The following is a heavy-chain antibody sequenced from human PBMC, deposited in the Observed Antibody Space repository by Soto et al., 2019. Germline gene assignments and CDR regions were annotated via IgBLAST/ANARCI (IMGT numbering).Heavy chain of an antibody. CDR3: ARDYYRFNSGYGFSMDV. CDR1: GFTFSSYA. Sequence: QVQLVESGGGVVQPGRSLRLSCAASGFTFSSYAMHWVRQAPGKGLEWVAVISYDGSNKYYADSVKGRFTISRDNSKNTLYLQMSSLRAEDTAVYYCARDYYRFNSGYGFSMDVW. V-gene: IGHV3-30-3*01. D-gene: IGHD5-12*01. J-gene: IGHJ6*01. CDR2: ISYDGSNK.